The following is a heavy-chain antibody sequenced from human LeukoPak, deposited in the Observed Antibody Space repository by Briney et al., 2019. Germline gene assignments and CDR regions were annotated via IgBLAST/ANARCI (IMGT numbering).Heavy chain of an antibody. CDR2: ISGSGGST. J-gene: IGHJ5*02. CDR3: AQDLSHRWLVPFS. Sequence: NPGRSLRLSCAASGFTFSSYAMSWVRQAPGNGLEWVSAISGSGGSTYYADSVKGRFTISRDNSKNTVSLQMNSLRAEDTALYYCAQDLSHRWLVPFSWGQGTLVTVSS. D-gene: IGHD6-19*01. CDR1: GFTFSSYA. V-gene: IGHV3-23*01.